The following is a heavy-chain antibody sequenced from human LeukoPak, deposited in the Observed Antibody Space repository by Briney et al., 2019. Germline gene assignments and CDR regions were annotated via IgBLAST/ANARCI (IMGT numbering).Heavy chain of an antibody. CDR3: ARGSIYTYYYDSSGYYFD. CDR2: IWYDGSNK. J-gene: IGHJ4*02. V-gene: IGHV3-33*08. CDR1: GFTFSSYA. D-gene: IGHD3-22*01. Sequence: PGGSLRLSCAASGFTFSSYAMHWVRQAPAKGLEWVAVIWYDGSNKYYADSVKGRFTISRDNSKNTLYLQMNSLRAEDTAVYYCARGSIYTYYYDSSGYYFDWGQGTLVTVSS.